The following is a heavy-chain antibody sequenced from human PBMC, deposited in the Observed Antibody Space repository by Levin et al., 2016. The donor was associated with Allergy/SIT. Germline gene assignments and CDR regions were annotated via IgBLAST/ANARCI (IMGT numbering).Heavy chain of an antibody. CDR1: GYTFTGYY. CDR2: INPNSGGT. V-gene: IGHV1-2*02. Sequence: ASVKVSCKASGYTFTGYYMHWVRQAPGQGLEWMGWINPNSGGTNYAQKFQGRVTMTRDTSISTAYMELSRLRSDDTAVYYCARVRDKRNIGVVKQYYYYGMDVWGQGTTVTVSS. CDR3: ARVRDKRNIGVVKQYYYYGMDV. D-gene: IGHD2-15*01. J-gene: IGHJ6*02.